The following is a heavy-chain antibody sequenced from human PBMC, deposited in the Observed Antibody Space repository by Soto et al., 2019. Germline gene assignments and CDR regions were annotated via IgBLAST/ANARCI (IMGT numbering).Heavy chain of an antibody. CDR2: INNDGSST. Sequence: GGSLRLSCAASGITFSNYWMHWVRQAPGKGLVWVSRINNDGSSTSYADSVKGRFTISRDNAKNTLYLQMNSLRAEDTAVYYCTRGIAINWFDPWGQGTLVTVSS. CDR3: TRGIAINWFDP. J-gene: IGHJ5*02. V-gene: IGHV3-74*01. D-gene: IGHD6-13*01. CDR1: GITFSNYW.